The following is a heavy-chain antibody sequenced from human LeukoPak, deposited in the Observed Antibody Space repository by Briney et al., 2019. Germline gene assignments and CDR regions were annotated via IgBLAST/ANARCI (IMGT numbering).Heavy chain of an antibody. CDR3: ARGKKDSSGWYVDYYYYYYMDV. V-gene: IGHV4-39*07. Sequence: SETLSLTCTVSGGSISSSSYYWGWIRQPPGKGLEWIGSIYYSGSTYYNPSLKSRVTISVDTSKNQFSLKLSSVTAADTAVYYCARGKKDSSGWYVDYYYYYYMDVWGKGTTVTVSS. CDR1: GGSISSSSYY. J-gene: IGHJ6*03. CDR2: IYYSGST. D-gene: IGHD6-19*01.